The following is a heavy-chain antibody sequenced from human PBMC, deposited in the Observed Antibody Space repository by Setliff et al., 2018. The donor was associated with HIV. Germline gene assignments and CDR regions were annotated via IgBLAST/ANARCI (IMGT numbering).Heavy chain of an antibody. V-gene: IGHV1-2*02. J-gene: IGHJ4*02. Sequence: ASVKVSCKASGYTFSGYYMHWVRQAPGQGLEWMGWINPNNGGTNYAQKFQGRVTMTGDTSISTVYMELSSLRSDDTAVYYCAREKRSSTWLYSSGGTVDYWGLGTLVTVCS. CDR1: GYTFSGYY. CDR3: AREKRSSTWLYSSGGTVDY. D-gene: IGHD6-25*01. CDR2: INPNNGGT.